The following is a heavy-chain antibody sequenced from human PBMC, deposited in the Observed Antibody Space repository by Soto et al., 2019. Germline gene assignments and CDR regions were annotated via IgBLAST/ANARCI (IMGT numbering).Heavy chain of an antibody. V-gene: IGHV4-30-2*01. J-gene: IGHJ4*02. CDR2: IYHSGST. Sequence: QLQLQESGSGLVKPSQTLSLTCAVSGGSISSGGYSWSWIRQPPGKGLKWIGYIYHSGSTYYNPSLYSRVTISVDRYTKQFTLKLSSVTASDTAVYYSARGMTTVTTLDYWGQGTLVNVSS. CDR3: ARGMTTVTTLDY. D-gene: IGHD4-4*01. CDR1: GGSISSGGYS.